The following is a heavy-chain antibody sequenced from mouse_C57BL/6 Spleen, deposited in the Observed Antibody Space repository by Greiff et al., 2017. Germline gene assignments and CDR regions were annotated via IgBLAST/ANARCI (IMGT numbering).Heavy chain of an antibody. CDR3: AKGGAMDY. Sequence: EVKLVESGPGLVKPSQSLSLTCSVTGYSITSGYYWNWIRQFPGNKLEWMGYISYDGSNNYNPSLKNRISITRDTSKNQFFLKLNSVTTEDTATYYCAKGGAMDYWGQGTSVTVSS. CDR1: GYSITSGYY. J-gene: IGHJ4*01. V-gene: IGHV3-6*01. CDR2: ISYDGSN.